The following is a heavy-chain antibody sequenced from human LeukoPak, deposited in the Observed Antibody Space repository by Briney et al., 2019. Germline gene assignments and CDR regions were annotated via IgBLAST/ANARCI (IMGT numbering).Heavy chain of an antibody. CDR2: INHSGST. J-gene: IGHJ5*02. CDR1: GGSISSSSYY. V-gene: IGHV4-39*07. Sequence: KTSETLSLTCTVSGGSISSSSYYWGWIRQPPGKGLEWIGEINHSGSTNYNPSLKSRVTISVDTSKNQFSLKLSSVTAADTAVYYCARRRILTGYHSRVNWFDPWGQGTLVTVSS. D-gene: IGHD3-9*01. CDR3: ARRRILTGYHSRVNWFDP.